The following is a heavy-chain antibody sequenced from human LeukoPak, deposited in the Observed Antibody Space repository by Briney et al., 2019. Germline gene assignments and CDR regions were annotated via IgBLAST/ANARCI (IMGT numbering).Heavy chain of an antibody. V-gene: IGHV1-18*04. CDR3: ARIGTAGITMVRGVIIDPDY. CDR1: GYTFTSYG. CDR2: ISAYNGNT. Sequence: ASVKVSCKASGYTFTSYGISWVRQAPGQGLEWMGWISAYNGNTNYAQKLQGRVTMTTDTSTSTAYMELGSLRSDDTAVYYCARIGTAGITMVRGVIIDPDYWGQGTLVTVSS. D-gene: IGHD3-10*01. J-gene: IGHJ4*02.